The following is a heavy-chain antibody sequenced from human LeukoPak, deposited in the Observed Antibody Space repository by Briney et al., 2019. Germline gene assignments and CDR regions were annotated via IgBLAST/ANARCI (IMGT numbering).Heavy chain of an antibody. J-gene: IGHJ4*02. CDR1: GFTFSSYA. CDR2: ISYDGSNK. Sequence: GGSLRLSCAASGFTFSSYAMHWVRQAPGKGLEWVAVISYDGSNKYYADSVKGRFAISRDNSKNTLYLQMNSLRAEDTGVYYCAKDSYGSGRGWYFDYWGQGTLVTVSS. D-gene: IGHD3-10*01. V-gene: IGHV3-30*09. CDR3: AKDSYGSGRGWYFDY.